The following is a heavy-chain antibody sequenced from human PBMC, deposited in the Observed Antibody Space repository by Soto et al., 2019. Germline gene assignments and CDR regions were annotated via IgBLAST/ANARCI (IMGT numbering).Heavy chain of an antibody. Sequence: QVQLVESGGGVVQPGRSLRLSCAASGFTFSSYGMHWVRQAPGKGLEWVAVIWYNGSNKYYADSVKGRFTISRDNSKNTLYLQMNSLRGEDTAVYYCARDLGYCSGGSCYYVGSYYYYGMDVWGQGTTVTVSS. V-gene: IGHV3-33*01. CDR3: ARDLGYCSGGSCYYVGSYYYYGMDV. D-gene: IGHD2-15*01. J-gene: IGHJ6*02. CDR2: IWYNGSNK. CDR1: GFTFSSYG.